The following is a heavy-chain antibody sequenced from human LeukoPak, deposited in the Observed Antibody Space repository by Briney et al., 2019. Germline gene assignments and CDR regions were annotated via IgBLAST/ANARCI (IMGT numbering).Heavy chain of an antibody. CDR1: GYTFTSYG. D-gene: IGHD5-18*01. Sequence: ASVKVSCKASGYTFTSYGISWVRQAPGQGLEWMGRISAYNGNTNYAQKLQGRVTMTTDTSTSTAYMELRSLRSDDTAVYYCARDPNGGYSYGPVDYWGQGTLVTVSS. J-gene: IGHJ4*02. V-gene: IGHV1-18*01. CDR2: ISAYNGNT. CDR3: ARDPNGGYSYGPVDY.